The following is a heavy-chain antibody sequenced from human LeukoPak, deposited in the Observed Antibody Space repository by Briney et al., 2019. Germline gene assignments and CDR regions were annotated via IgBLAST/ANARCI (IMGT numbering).Heavy chain of an antibody. J-gene: IGHJ6*02. V-gene: IGHV6-1*01. D-gene: IGHD3-10*01. CDR1: GDSVSSNSAA. Sequence: SQTLSLTCAISGDSVSSNSAAWNWIRQSPSRGLEWLGRTYYRSKWYNDYAVSVKSRITINPDTSKNQFSLQLNSVTPEDTAVYYCARDHGLWFGFRLDYGMDVWGQGTTVTVSS. CDR2: TYYRSKWYN. CDR3: ARDHGLWFGFRLDYGMDV.